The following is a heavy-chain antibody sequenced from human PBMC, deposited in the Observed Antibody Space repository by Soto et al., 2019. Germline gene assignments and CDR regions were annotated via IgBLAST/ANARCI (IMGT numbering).Heavy chain of an antibody. D-gene: IGHD6-13*01. Sequence: QVQLQQWGAGLVKPSETLSLTCAVSGGSFSGYYWTWIRQPPGKGLEWIGEINHSGSTNYTPSLRSRVTISVDTSKSQFSMTMNSMTTADTAVYFCARGSIVAAVWGQGILVTVSS. CDR3: ARGSIVAAV. CDR2: INHSGST. J-gene: IGHJ4*02. V-gene: IGHV4-34*02. CDR1: GGSFSGYY.